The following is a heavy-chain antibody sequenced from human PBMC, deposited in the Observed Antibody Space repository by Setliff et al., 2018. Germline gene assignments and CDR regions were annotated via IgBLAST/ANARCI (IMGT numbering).Heavy chain of an antibody. Sequence: SETLSLTCAVSGYSISSGYYWGWIRQPPGKGLEWIGSIYHSGSTYYNPSLKSRVTISVDTSKNQFSLKLSSVTAADTAVYYCARQICSGGDCYPTRFHYWGQGALVTVSS. V-gene: IGHV4-38-2*01. CDR2: IYHSGST. J-gene: IGHJ4*02. D-gene: IGHD2-21*02. CDR1: GYSISSGYY. CDR3: ARQICSGGDCYPTRFHY.